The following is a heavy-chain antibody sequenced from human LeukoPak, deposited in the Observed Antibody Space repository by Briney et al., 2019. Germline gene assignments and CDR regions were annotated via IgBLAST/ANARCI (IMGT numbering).Heavy chain of an antibody. CDR3: ARAPLGLPFDF. V-gene: IGHV1-2*02. CDR2: INPNSGGT. CDR1: GYTITGYY. Sequence: ASVKVSCKASGYTITGYYMHWVRQAPGQGLEWMAWINPNSGGTNYAQKFQGRVTVTRDTSISTAYMELTRLTSDDTAVYYCARAPLGLPFDFWGQGTLVTVSS. J-gene: IGHJ4*02.